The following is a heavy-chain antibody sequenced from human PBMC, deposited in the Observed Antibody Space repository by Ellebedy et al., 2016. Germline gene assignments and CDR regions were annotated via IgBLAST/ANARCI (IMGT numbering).Heavy chain of an antibody. Sequence: GESLKISXAASGFTFSSYWMHWVRQAPGKGLVWVSRINSDGSSTSYADSVKGRFTISRDNAKNTLYLQMNSLRAEDTAVYYCAKGLKTRLEGSSPNDYWGQGTLVTVSS. D-gene: IGHD6-6*01. J-gene: IGHJ4*02. CDR2: INSDGSST. V-gene: IGHV3-74*01. CDR1: GFTFSSYW. CDR3: AKGLKTRLEGSSPNDY.